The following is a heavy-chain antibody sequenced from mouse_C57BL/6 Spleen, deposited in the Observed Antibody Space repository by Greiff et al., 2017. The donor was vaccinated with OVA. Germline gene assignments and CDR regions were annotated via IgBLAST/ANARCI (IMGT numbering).Heavy chain of an antibody. CDR2: INPSSGYT. D-gene: IGHD1-1*01. CDR3: ARSEAITTVVDYYAMDY. Sequence: QVQLQQSGAELAKPGASVKLSCKASGYTFTSYWMHWVKQRPGQGLEWIGYINPSSGYTKYNQKFKDKATLTADKSSSTAYMQLSSMTYEDSAVYYCARSEAITTVVDYYAMDYWGQGTSVTVSS. V-gene: IGHV1-7*01. J-gene: IGHJ4*01. CDR1: GYTFTSYW.